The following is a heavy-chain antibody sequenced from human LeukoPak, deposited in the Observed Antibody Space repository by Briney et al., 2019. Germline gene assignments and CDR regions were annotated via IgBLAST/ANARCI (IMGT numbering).Heavy chain of an antibody. D-gene: IGHD3-22*01. Sequence: SETLSLTCTVSGGSISSYSWSWIRQPPGKGLEWIGYIYYSGSTNYNPSLKSRVTISVDTSKEQFSLKLSSVTAADTAVYYCARRLSYDSSGYYYDYYFDYWGQGTLVTVSS. CDR3: ARRLSYDSSGYYYDYYFDY. CDR2: IYYSGST. CDR1: GGSISSYS. J-gene: IGHJ4*02. V-gene: IGHV4-59*08.